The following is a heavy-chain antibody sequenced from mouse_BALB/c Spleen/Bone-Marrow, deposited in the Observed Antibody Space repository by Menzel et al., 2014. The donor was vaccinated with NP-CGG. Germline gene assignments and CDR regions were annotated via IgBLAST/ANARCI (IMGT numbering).Heavy chain of an antibody. J-gene: IGHJ2*01. CDR3: ARDYDYDY. Sequence: EVKVVESGGGLVQPGGSLKLSCAASGFTFSSYGMSWVRQTPDKRLELVATINSNGGSTYYPDSVKGRSTISRDNAKNTLYLQMSSLKSEDTAMYYCARDYDYDYWGQGTTLTVSS. CDR2: INSNGGST. V-gene: IGHV5-6-3*01. D-gene: IGHD2-4*01. CDR1: GFTFSSYG.